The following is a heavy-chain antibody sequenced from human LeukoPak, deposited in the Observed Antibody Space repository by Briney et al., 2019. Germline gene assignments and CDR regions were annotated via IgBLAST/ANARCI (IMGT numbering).Heavy chain of an antibody. Sequence: PGGSLRLSCAASGFSFSTFVMNWVRKAPGKGLEWVSVIRSGGSTVYADSVKGRFTISRDNSKNTLYLQLNSLRAEDTAVYYCAREGSGRTAYNDGLDVWGQGTMVTVSS. CDR1: GFSFSTFV. D-gene: IGHD3-10*01. CDR2: IRSGGST. CDR3: AREGSGRTAYNDGLDV. J-gene: IGHJ3*01. V-gene: IGHV3-53*01.